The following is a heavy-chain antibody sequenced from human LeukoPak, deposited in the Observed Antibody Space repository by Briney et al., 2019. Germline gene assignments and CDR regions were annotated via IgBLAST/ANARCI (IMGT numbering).Heavy chain of an antibody. CDR2: IYYSGST. D-gene: IGHD2-15*01. CDR3: ARGGNCSGGSCYSDRGWFDP. J-gene: IGHJ5*02. Sequence: SETLSLTCIVSGGSLSNYYWSWIRQPPGKGLEYIGYIYYSGSTSHNPSLKSRVTISVDMSKNQFSLKLSSVTAADTAVYYCARGGNCSGGSCYSDRGWFDPWGQGTLVTVSS. CDR1: GGSLSNYY. V-gene: IGHV4-59*01.